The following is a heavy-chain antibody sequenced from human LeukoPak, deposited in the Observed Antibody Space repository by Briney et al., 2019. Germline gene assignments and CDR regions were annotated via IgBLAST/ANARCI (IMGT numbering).Heavy chain of an antibody. CDR3: ARVVEDIVVVPAAMNYYYMDV. Sequence: SETLSLTCTVSGGSISSYYWSWIRQPAGKGLEWIGRIYTSGSTNYNPSLKSRVTMSVDTSKNQFSLKLSYVTAADTAVYYCARVVEDIVVVPAAMNYYYMDVWGKGTTVTVSS. CDR1: GGSISSYY. CDR2: IYTSGST. D-gene: IGHD2-2*01. V-gene: IGHV4-4*07. J-gene: IGHJ6*03.